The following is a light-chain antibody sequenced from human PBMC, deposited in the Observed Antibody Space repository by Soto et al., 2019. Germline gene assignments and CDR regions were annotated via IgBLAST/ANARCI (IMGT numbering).Light chain of an antibody. CDR1: QTISSW. J-gene: IGKJ5*01. CDR2: AAS. Sequence: DIQMTQSPSSLSGSVGDRVTITCRASQTISSWLAWYQQKPGKVPKLLIYAASTLQSGVPSRFSGSGSGTDFTLTISCLQSEDFATYYCQQYYSYLLTFGQGTRLENK. V-gene: IGKV1-5*01. CDR3: QQYYSYLLT.